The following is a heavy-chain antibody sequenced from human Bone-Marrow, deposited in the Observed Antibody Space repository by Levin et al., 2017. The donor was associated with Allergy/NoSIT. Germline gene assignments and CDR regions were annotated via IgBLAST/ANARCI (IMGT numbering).Heavy chain of an antibody. D-gene: IGHD4-17*01. CDR2: ISSSSSHV. CDR3: ARDRTYGIPRNYGMDV. Sequence: PGGSLRLSCAASGFTFNKFGMNWVRQAPGKGLEWVSSISSSSSHVYYADSVKGRFTISRDNAKNSLYLQMNSLRVEDTAVYYCARDRTYGIPRNYGMDVWGQGTTVTVSS. CDR1: GFTFNKFG. J-gene: IGHJ6*02. V-gene: IGHV3-21*01.